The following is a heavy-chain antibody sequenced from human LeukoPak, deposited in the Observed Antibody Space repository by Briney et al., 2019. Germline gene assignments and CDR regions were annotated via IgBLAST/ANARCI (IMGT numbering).Heavy chain of an antibody. Sequence: TSETLSLTCTVSGGSISSYYWSWIRQPPGKGLEWIGYIYYSGSTNYNPSLKSRVTISVDTSKNQFSLKLSSVTAADTAVYYCARGPAGYCSSTSCHRTEYFQHWGQGTLVTVSS. CDR1: GGSISSYY. CDR2: IYYSGST. D-gene: IGHD2-2*01. V-gene: IGHV4-59*01. CDR3: ARGPAGYCSSTSCHRTEYFQH. J-gene: IGHJ1*01.